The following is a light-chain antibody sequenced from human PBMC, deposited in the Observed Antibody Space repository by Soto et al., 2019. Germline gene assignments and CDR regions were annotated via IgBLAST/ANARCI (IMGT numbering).Light chain of an antibody. CDR3: QHYQVGQPIA. Sequence: VLTPAPDPLSFSPGEGATPPRKASQSVGTRLAWYQHKTGQAPSLLMSGASSRATGIPDRFSGSGSETDFTLTISRLEPEDFALYYCQHYQVGQPIAFGRGTRLEIK. J-gene: IGKJ5*01. V-gene: IGKV3-20*01. CDR1: QSVGTR. CDR2: GAS.